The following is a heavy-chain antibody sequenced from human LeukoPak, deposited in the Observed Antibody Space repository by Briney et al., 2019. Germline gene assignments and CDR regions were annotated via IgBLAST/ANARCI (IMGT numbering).Heavy chain of an antibody. D-gene: IGHD6-19*01. V-gene: IGHV3-23*01. CDR1: GFSVGAYA. CDR3: AKDGHCPGALCPTQIAVAGYNDN. Sequence: PGGSLRPSCAASGFSVGAYAMNWVRQAPGKGLEWVSIINYNGDNKYYADSVQGRFTISRDNSKNTVYLQMNSLRAEDTAIYYCAKDGHCPGALCPTQIAVAGYNDNWGQGTLVTVSS. J-gene: IGHJ4*02. CDR2: INYNGDNK.